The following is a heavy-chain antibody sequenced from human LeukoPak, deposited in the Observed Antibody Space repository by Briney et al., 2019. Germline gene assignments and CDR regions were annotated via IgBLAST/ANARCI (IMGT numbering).Heavy chain of an antibody. J-gene: IGHJ6*02. Sequence: ASVKVSCKASGYTFTGYYIHWVRQAPGQGHEWMGRINPNSGGTNYAQNFQGRVTMTRDTSISTAYMELSRLRSDDTAVYYCARTFVVVSDYGMDVWGQGTTVTVSS. CDR1: GYTFTGYY. CDR3: ARTFVVVSDYGMDV. CDR2: INPNSGGT. D-gene: IGHD2-2*01. V-gene: IGHV1-2*02.